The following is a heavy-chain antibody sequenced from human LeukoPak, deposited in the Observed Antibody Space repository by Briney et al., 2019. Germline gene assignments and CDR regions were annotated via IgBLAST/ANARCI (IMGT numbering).Heavy chain of an antibody. J-gene: IGHJ2*01. CDR3: AKIGVSGHWYFDL. CDR1: ESTFSSFP. Sequence: GGSLRLSCTASESTFSSFPMSWVRQAPGRGLEWISSISSSGSPIYYADSLKGRFTDSRNNAKDSLYVQMNSLRAEDTAVYYCAKIGVSGHWYFDLWGRGTLVTVSS. V-gene: IGHV3-21*01. D-gene: IGHD5/OR15-5a*01. CDR2: ISSSGSPI.